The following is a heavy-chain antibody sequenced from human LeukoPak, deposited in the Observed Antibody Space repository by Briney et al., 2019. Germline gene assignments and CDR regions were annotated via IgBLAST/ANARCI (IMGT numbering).Heavy chain of an antibody. CDR2: IYYSGST. V-gene: IGHV4-59*01. Sequence: PSGTLSLTCTVSGGSISSYYWSWIRQPPGRGLEWIGFIYYSGSTTYNPSLKSRVTISIDTSKNQFSLRLNSVTAADTAVYFCARGDSSGWYYFDYWGQGTLVTVSS. CDR3: ARGDSSGWYYFDY. J-gene: IGHJ4*02. D-gene: IGHD6-19*01. CDR1: GGSISSYY.